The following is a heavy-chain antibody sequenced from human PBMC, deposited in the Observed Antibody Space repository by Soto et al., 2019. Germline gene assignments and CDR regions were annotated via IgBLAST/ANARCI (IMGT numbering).Heavy chain of an antibody. J-gene: IGHJ5*02. Sequence: QVQLQESGPGLVKPSQTLSLTCTVSGGSISSGGYYWSWIRQHPGKGLEWIGYIYYSGSTYYNPSLKSRVTISVDTSKNQFSLKLSSVTAADTAVYYCARGIVVAPAATSGNWFDPWGQGTLVTVSS. D-gene: IGHD2-2*01. V-gene: IGHV4-31*03. CDR3: ARGIVVAPAATSGNWFDP. CDR2: IYYSGST. CDR1: GGSISSGGYY.